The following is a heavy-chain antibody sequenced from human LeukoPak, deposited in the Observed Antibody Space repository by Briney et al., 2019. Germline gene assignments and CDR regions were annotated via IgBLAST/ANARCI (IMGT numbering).Heavy chain of an antibody. CDR2: ISSSSSTI. CDR1: GYTFINAY. J-gene: IGHJ4*02. V-gene: IGHV3-48*01. CDR3: ARDTGY. Sequence: GGSLRLSCEVSGYTFINAYMNWVRQAPGKGLEWVSYISSSSSTIYYADSVKGRFIISRDNSKNTLYLQMNNLRAEDTAVYYCARDTGYWGQGTLVTVSS.